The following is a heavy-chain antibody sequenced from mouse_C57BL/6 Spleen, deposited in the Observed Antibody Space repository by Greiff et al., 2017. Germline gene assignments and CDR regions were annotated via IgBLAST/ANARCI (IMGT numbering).Heavy chain of an antibody. V-gene: IGHV3-6*01. Sequence: DVQLQESGPGLVKPSQSLSLTCSVTGYSITSGYYWNWIRQFPGNKLEWMGYISYDGSNNYNPTLKNRISITRDTSKNQFFLKLNSVTTEDTATYYCAQNYCGSSYVWYFDVWGTGTTVTVSS. CDR3: AQNYCGSSYVWYFDV. CDR1: GYSITSGYY. D-gene: IGHD1-1*01. CDR2: ISYDGSN. J-gene: IGHJ1*03.